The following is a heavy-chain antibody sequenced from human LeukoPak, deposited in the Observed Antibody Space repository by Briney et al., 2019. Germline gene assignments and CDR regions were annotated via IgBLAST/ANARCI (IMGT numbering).Heavy chain of an antibody. CDR2: ISAYNGNT. CDR1: GYTFPSYG. Sequence: ASVKVSCQASGYTFPSYGISWVRQAPGQGPEWMGWISAYNGNTNYAQKLQGRVTMTTDTSTSTAYMELRSLRSDDTAVYYCARAPDTGYPFDYWGQETLVTVSS. D-gene: IGHD5-12*01. J-gene: IGHJ4*02. CDR3: ARAPDTGYPFDY. V-gene: IGHV1-18*01.